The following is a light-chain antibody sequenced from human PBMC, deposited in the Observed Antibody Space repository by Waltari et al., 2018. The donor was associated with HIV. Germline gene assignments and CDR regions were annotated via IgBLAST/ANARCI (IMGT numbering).Light chain of an antibody. CDR1: SSDVGGYNY. CDR2: DVS. CDR3: CSYAGSSYV. J-gene: IGLJ1*01. V-gene: IGLV2-11*01. Sequence: QSALTQPRSVSGSPGQSVTIPCTGTSSDVGGYNYVSSYQQHPGKVPKLMIYDVSKRPSWVPDRFSDSKSGNTASLTISGLQAEDEADYYCCSYAGSSYVFGTGTKVTVL.